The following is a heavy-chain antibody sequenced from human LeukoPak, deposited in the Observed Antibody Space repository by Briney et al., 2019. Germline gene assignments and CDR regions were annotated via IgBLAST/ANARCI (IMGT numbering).Heavy chain of an antibody. CDR1: GGSFSGYY. Sequence: SSETLSLTCAVYGGSFSGYYWSWIRQPPGKGLEWIGEINHSGSTNYNLSLKSRVTISVDTSKNQFSLKLSSVTAADTAVYYCARHRIVGATTPLVYWGQGTLVTVSS. CDR2: INHSGST. V-gene: IGHV4-34*01. CDR3: ARHRIVGATTPLVY. D-gene: IGHD1-26*01. J-gene: IGHJ4*02.